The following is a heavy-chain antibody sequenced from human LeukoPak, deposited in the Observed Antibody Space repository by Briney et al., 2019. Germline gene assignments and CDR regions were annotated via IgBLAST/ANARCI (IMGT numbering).Heavy chain of an antibody. CDR2: INHSGST. CDR3: ARDEAPYYDFWSGYYWDAFDI. V-gene: IGHV4-34*01. J-gene: IGHJ3*02. Sequence: SETLSLTCAVYGGSFSGYYWSWIRQPPGKGLEWIGEINHSGSTNYNPSLKSRVTISVDTSKNQFSLKLSSVSAADTAVYYCARDEAPYYDFWSGYYWDAFDIWGQGTMVTVSS. D-gene: IGHD3-3*01. CDR1: GGSFSGYY.